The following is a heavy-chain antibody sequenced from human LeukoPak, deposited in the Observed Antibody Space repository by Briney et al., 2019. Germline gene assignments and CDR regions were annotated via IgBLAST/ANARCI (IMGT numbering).Heavy chain of an antibody. V-gene: IGHV4-4*07. CDR3: ARSNTVGADLSFDS. D-gene: IGHD1-26*01. Sequence: SETLSLTCTVSGGSISSYYWSWIRQPAGKGLEWIGRIYTSGSTNYNPSLKSRVTMSVDTSKNQFSLKLSSVTAADTAVYYCARSNTVGADLSFDSWGQGTLVTVSS. CDR2: IYTSGST. J-gene: IGHJ4*02. CDR1: GGSISSYY.